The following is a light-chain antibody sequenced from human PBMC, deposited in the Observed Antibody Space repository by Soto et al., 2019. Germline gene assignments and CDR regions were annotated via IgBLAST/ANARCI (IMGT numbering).Light chain of an antibody. Sequence: EIVLTQSPATLSLSPWERATLSCRASQSVSSYLAWYQQKPGQAPRLLIYDASTRATGIPARFSGSGSGTEFTLTISRLLSEDFAVYYCQHYYNWRPRFGQGTKVDIK. J-gene: IGKJ1*01. CDR3: QHYYNWRPR. CDR1: QSVSSY. V-gene: IGKV3-15*01. CDR2: DAS.